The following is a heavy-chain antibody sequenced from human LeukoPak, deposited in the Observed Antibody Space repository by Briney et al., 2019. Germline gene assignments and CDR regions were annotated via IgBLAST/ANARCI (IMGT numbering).Heavy chain of an antibody. CDR3: ALGLGTGYSYGYGGYY. J-gene: IGHJ4*02. Sequence: GESLKISCKGSGYSFTSYWIGWVRQMPGKGLEWMGIIYPGDSDTRYSPSFQGQVTISADKSISTAYLQWSSLKGSDTAMYYCALGLGTGYSYGYGGYYWGQGTLVTVSS. V-gene: IGHV5-51*01. CDR1: GYSFTSYW. CDR2: IYPGDSDT. D-gene: IGHD5-18*01.